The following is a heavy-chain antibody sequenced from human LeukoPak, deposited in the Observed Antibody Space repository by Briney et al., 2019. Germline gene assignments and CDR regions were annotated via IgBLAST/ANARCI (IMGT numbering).Heavy chain of an antibody. CDR3: ARRFCSSTSCKYALDI. J-gene: IGHJ3*02. D-gene: IGHD2-2*01. CDR1: GGSISGYY. Sequence: SETLSLTCTVSGGSISGYYWSWIRQPPGKTLEWIGYIYYTGRTNYYPSLKSRVTMSVDTSKNQFSLNLNSVTAADTAVYYCARRFCSSTSCKYALDIWGQGTMVTVSS. CDR2: IYYTGRT. V-gene: IGHV4-59*01.